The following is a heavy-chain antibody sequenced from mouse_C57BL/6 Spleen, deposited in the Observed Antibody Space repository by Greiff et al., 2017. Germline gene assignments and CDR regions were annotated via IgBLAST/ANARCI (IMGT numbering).Heavy chain of an antibody. CDR3: ARVYYSNRYYAMDY. D-gene: IGHD2-5*01. Sequence: EVQLQQSGPVLVKPGASVKMSCKASGYTFTDYYMNWVKQSHGKSLEWIGVINPYNGGTSYNQKFKGKATLTVDKSSSTAYMELNSLTSEDSAVYYWARVYYSNRYYAMDYWGQGTSVTVSS. J-gene: IGHJ4*01. V-gene: IGHV1-19*01. CDR2: INPYNGGT. CDR1: GYTFTDYY.